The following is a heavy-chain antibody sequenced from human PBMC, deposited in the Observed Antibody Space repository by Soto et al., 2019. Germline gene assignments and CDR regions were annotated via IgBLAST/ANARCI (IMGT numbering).Heavy chain of an antibody. D-gene: IGHD6-13*01. J-gene: IGHJ5*02. CDR3: VRRNSSSSAFDP. Sequence: PGESLKISCKGSGYSFTSYWISWVRQMPGKGLEWMGRIDPSDSYTNYSPSFQGHVTISTDKSISTAYLQWSSLKASDTAMYYCVRRNSSSSAFDPWGQGTLVTVSS. CDR2: IDPSDSYT. CDR1: GYSFTSYW. V-gene: IGHV5-10-1*01.